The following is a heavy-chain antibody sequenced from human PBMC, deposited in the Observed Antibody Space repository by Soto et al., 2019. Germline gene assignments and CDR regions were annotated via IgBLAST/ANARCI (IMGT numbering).Heavy chain of an antibody. Sequence: SETLSLTCTVSGGSISSGGYYWSWIRQHPGKGLEWIGYIYYSGSTYYNPSLKSRVTISVDTSKNQFSLKLSSVTAADTAVYYCARGMEYNWNPAGWFDPWGQGTLVTVSS. J-gene: IGHJ5*02. CDR2: IYYSGST. D-gene: IGHD1-20*01. V-gene: IGHV4-31*03. CDR3: ARGMEYNWNPAGWFDP. CDR1: GGSISSGGYY.